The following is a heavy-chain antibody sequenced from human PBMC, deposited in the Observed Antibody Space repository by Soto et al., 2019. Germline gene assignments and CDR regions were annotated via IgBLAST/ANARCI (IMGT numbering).Heavy chain of an antibody. CDR3: ARGVVVAAADYFDY. D-gene: IGHD2-15*01. CDR2: IYHSGST. V-gene: IGHV4-30-2*01. CDR1: GGSISSGGYS. J-gene: IGHJ4*02. Sequence: SETLSLTCAVSGGSISSGGYSWSWIRQPPGKGLEWIGYIYHSGSTYYNPSLKSRVTISVDRSKNQFSLKLSSVTAADTAVYYCARGVVVAAADYFDYWGQGTLVTVSS.